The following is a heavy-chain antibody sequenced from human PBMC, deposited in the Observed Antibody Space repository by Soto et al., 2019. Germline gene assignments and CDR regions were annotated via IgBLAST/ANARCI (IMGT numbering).Heavy chain of an antibody. D-gene: IGHD6-6*01. CDR2: IYYSGST. CDR3: ARGTYSSWNWFDP. J-gene: IGHJ5*02. V-gene: IGHV4-30-4*01. Sequence: SETLSLTCTVSGGSISSGDYYWSWIRQPPGKGLEWIGYIYYSGSTYYNPSLKSRVTISVDTSKNQFSLKLSSVTAADTAVYYCARGTYSSWNWFDPWGQGTLVTVSS. CDR1: GGSISSGDYY.